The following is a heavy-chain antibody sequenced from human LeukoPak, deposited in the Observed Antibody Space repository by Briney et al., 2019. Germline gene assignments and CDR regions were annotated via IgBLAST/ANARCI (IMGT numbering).Heavy chain of an antibody. J-gene: IGHJ4*02. D-gene: IGHD1-26*01. CDR2: IYYSGST. CDR1: GGSISSYY. CDR3: ARHEVGATTGFFDY. Sequence: SETLSLTCTVSGGSISSYYWSWIRQPPGKGLERIGYIYYSGSTNYNPSLKSRVTISVDTSKNQFSLKLSSVTAADTAVYYCARHEVGATTGFFDYWGQGTLITVSS. V-gene: IGHV4-59*08.